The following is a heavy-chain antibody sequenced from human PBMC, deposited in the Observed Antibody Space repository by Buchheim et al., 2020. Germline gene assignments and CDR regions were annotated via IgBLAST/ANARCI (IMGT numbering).Heavy chain of an antibody. Sequence: QVQLVESGGGLVKPGGSLRLSCAASGFTFSDYYMSWIRQAPGKGLEWVSYISSSSSYTNYADSVKGRFTISRDNAKNSLYLQMNSLRAEDTAVYYCARDRISGPDYGDYASDYYGMDVWGQGTT. CDR2: ISSSSSYT. J-gene: IGHJ6*02. D-gene: IGHD4-17*01. V-gene: IGHV3-11*06. CDR3: ARDRISGPDYGDYASDYYGMDV. CDR1: GFTFSDYY.